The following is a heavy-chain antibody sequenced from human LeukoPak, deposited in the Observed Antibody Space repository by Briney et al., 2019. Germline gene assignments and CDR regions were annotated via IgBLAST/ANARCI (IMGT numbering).Heavy chain of an antibody. D-gene: IGHD5-18*01. CDR1: GGSLTNSY. V-gene: IGHV4-34*01. CDR3: ARGFVETAMVSLPFDY. CDR2: INHSGST. Sequence: SETLSLTCGVYGGSLTNSYWSWIRQTPRERLEWIGEINHSGSTTYNPSLKSRVTISVDTSKNQFSLKLVSVTAADTAMYYCARGFVETAMVSLPFDYWGQGTLVTVSS. J-gene: IGHJ4*02.